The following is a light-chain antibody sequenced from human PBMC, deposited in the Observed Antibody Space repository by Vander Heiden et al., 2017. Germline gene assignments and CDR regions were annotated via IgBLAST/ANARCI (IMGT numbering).Light chain of an antibody. Sequence: IRWAKSPSSLSASVGDRVTITCRASQNIGKYLNWYQQKPGKAPELLIFAASSLQTGVPSSFSGRGSGTDFTLTISSLQPEDFATYFCQQSHISPHNFGQGTKLDIE. CDR3: QQSHISPHN. J-gene: IGKJ2*01. CDR1: QNIGKY. V-gene: IGKV1-39*01. CDR2: AAS.